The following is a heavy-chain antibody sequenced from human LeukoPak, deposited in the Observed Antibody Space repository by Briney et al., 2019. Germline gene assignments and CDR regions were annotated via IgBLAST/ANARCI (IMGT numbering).Heavy chain of an antibody. Sequence: SETLSLTCTVSGGSISSYYWGWIRQTPGKGLGWIGNIFYSGGTYYSPSLTSRVTISLDTSRNQFSLKLNSVTAADTAVYYCAKSNGYGLVDIWGQGTMVTVSS. V-gene: IGHV4-59*04. D-gene: IGHD3-10*01. CDR3: AKSNGYGLVDI. CDR2: IFYSGGT. CDR1: GGSISSYY. J-gene: IGHJ3*02.